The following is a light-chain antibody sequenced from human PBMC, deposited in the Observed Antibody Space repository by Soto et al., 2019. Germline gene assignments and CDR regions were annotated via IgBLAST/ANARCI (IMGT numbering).Light chain of an antibody. CDR3: SAYTVSRTYV. J-gene: IGLJ1*01. Sequence: QSVLTQAAAVAGSAGQSITISCTGTSIDVGAYNFVSWHQQHPGKAPKLMIYNVYDRPSGISYRFSGSKSGNTASLTISGLQGEDAADYYCSAYTVSRTYVFGTGTKVTVL. CDR2: NVY. V-gene: IGLV2-14*03. CDR1: SIDVGAYNF.